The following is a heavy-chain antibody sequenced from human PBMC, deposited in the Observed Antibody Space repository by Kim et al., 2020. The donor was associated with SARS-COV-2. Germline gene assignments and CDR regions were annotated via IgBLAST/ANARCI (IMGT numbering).Heavy chain of an antibody. J-gene: IGHJ4*02. CDR3: ARIREYYYDSGGYYYAGTGVDY. CDR1: GFSLSTSGMC. V-gene: IGHV2-70*01. Sequence: SGPTLVNPTQTLTLTCTFSGFSLSTSGMCVSWIRQPPGKALEWLALIDWDDDKYYSTSLKTRLTISKDTSKNQVVLTMTNMDPVDTATYYCARIREYYYDSGGYYYAGTGVDYWGQGTLVTVSS. CDR2: IDWDDDK. D-gene: IGHD3-22*01.